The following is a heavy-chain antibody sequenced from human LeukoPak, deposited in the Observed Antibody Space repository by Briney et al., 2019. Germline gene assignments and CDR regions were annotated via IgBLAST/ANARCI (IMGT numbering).Heavy chain of an antibody. V-gene: IGHV4-59*08. Sequence: SETLSLTCTVSGGSISSYYWSWIRQPPGKGLEWIGYIYYSGSTNYNPSLKSRVTISVDTSKNQFSLKLSSVTAADTAVYYCARLLYAKQSYYFDYWGQGTLVTVSS. CDR2: IYYSGST. CDR3: ARLLYAKQSYYFDY. CDR1: GGSISSYY. J-gene: IGHJ4*02. D-gene: IGHD3-16*02.